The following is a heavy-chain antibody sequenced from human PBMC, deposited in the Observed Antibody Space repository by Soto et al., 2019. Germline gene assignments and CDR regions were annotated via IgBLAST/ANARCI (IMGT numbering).Heavy chain of an antibody. CDR1: GASIKNFY. CDR3: ARSASYLTIARGEGAFDV. V-gene: IGHV4-59*01. CDR2: IYYSGRT. Sequence: QVQLQESGPGLVKPSETLSLTCTVSGASIKNFYWTWIRPPPGKGLEWIGYIYYSGRTLSNPSLKSRATISLDTSNNQLSLELRTVTAADTAVYYCARSASYLTIARGEGAFDVWGQGTTVTVSS. D-gene: IGHD3-10*01. J-gene: IGHJ3*01.